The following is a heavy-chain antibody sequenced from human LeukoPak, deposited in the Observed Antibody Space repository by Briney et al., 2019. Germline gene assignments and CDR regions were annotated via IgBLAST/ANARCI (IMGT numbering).Heavy chain of an antibody. CDR2: IYHSGST. CDR3: ARGPLGYCSSTSCYTSYGMDV. D-gene: IGHD2-2*02. Sequence: SETLSLTCAVSGGSISSSNWWSWVRQPPGKGLEWIGEIYHSGSTNYNPSLKSRVTISVDKSKNQFSLKLSSVAAADTAVYYCARGPLGYCSSTSCYTSYGMDVWGQGTTVTVSS. V-gene: IGHV4-4*02. J-gene: IGHJ6*02. CDR1: GGSISSSNW.